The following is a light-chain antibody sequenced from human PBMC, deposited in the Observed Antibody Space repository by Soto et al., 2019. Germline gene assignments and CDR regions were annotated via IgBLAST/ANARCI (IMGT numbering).Light chain of an antibody. CDR1: QSVSYY. CDR2: DAS. V-gene: IGKV3-20*01. CDR3: QQFGSSLPIT. J-gene: IGKJ5*01. Sequence: EIVLTQSPGTLSLSPGERATLSCRASQSVSYYLAWYQQKPGQAPRLLIYDASSRATGVPDRFSGSGSGTDFTLTISRLEPEDFAVYYCQQFGSSLPITFGQGTRLEIK.